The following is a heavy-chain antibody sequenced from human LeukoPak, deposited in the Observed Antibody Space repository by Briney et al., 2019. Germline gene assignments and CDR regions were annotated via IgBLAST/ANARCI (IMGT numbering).Heavy chain of an antibody. CDR3: ARVGSGGSYYISYYYYYGMDV. Sequence: KSSETLSLTCAVYGGSFSGYYWSWIRQPPGKGLEWIGEINHSGSTNYNPSLKSRVTISVDTSKNQFSLKLSSVTAADTAVYYCARVGSGGSYYISYYYYYGMDVWGQGTTVTVSS. CDR2: INHSGST. CDR1: GGSFSGYY. V-gene: IGHV4-34*01. D-gene: IGHD3-10*01. J-gene: IGHJ6*02.